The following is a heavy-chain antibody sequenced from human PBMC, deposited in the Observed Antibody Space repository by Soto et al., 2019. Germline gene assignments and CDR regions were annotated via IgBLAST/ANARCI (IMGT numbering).Heavy chain of an antibody. CDR3: ARHVQWLVTFDY. J-gene: IGHJ4*02. D-gene: IGHD6-19*01. CDR1: GGSISSYY. CDR2: IYYSGST. V-gene: IGHV4-59*08. Sequence: QVQLQESGPGLVKPSETLSLTCTVSGGSISSYYGSWIRQPPGKGLDWIGYIYYSGSTNYNPSLKSRVTISVDTSKNRFSLKLSSVTAADTAVYYCARHVQWLVTFDYWGQGTLVTVSS.